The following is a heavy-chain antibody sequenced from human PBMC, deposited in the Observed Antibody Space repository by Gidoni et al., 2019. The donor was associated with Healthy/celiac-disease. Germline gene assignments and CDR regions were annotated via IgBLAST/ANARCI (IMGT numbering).Heavy chain of an antibody. CDR3: ARAGLGFWSGYPDY. J-gene: IGHJ4*02. CDR2: INPNSGGT. V-gene: IGHV1-2*04. D-gene: IGHD3-3*01. Sequence: QVQLVQSGAEVQKPGASVKVSCKASGYPFTGYYMHWVRQAPGQGLEWMGWINPNSGGTNYAQKFQGWVTMTRDTSISTAYMELSRLRSDDTAVYYCARAGLGFWSGYPDYWGQGTLVTVSS. CDR1: GYPFTGYY.